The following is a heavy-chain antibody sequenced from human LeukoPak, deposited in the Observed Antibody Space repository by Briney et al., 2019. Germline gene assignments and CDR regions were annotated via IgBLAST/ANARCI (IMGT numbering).Heavy chain of an antibody. CDR3: ARGAGYNSLDY. D-gene: IGHD5-24*01. Sequence: PGRSLRLSCAASGFTFSSYGMHWVRQAPGKGLEWVAVIWYDGSNKYYADSVKGRFTISRDNSKNTLYLQMNSLRAEDTAVYYCARGAGYNSLDYWGQGTLVTVSS. CDR1: GFTFSSYG. V-gene: IGHV3-33*01. CDR2: IWYDGSNK. J-gene: IGHJ4*02.